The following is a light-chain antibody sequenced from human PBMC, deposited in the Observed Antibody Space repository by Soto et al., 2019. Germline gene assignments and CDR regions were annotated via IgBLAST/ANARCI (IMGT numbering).Light chain of an antibody. Sequence: EIVLAESPGTLSLSPGERATLSCRASQSVSSSYLAGYQQKPGQAPRRLIYGASSRATGIPDRFSGSGSGTEFTLTISSLQSEDFAVYYCQQYDNWPTFGQGTRLEI. CDR1: QSVSSSY. J-gene: IGKJ5*01. CDR2: GAS. CDR3: QQYDNWPT. V-gene: IGKV3-20*01.